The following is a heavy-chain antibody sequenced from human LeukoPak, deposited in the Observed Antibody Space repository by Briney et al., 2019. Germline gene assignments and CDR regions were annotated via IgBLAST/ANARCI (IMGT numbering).Heavy chain of an antibody. J-gene: IGHJ2*01. CDR1: GGSISSYY. CDR2: IYSSGST. D-gene: IGHD2-2*01. Sequence: PSETLSLTCTVSGGSISSYYWSWIRQPAGKGLEWIGRIYSSGSTNYNPSLKSRVTMSVDTSKNQFSLKLSSVTAADTAVSYCATGQYHLLYWYFDLWGRGTLVTVSS. V-gene: IGHV4-4*07. CDR3: ATGQYHLLYWYFDL.